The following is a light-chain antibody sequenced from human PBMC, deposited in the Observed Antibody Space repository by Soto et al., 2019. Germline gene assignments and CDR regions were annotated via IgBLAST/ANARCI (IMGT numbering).Light chain of an antibody. CDR2: GAS. J-gene: IGKJ5*01. V-gene: IGKV3-20*01. Sequence: EIVMTQSPATMSVSPGERATLSCRASQSVRSNLAWYQQKPGQAPRLLIYGASTRATGIPDRFSGTGSGTDFTLTISRLEPEDFAVYYCQQYGSSHITFGQATRLEIK. CDR1: QSVRSN. CDR3: QQYGSSHIT.